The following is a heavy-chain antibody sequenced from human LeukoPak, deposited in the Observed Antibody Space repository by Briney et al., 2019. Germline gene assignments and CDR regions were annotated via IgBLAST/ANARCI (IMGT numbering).Heavy chain of an antibody. CDR2: ISGSGGST. CDR1: GFTFSNYA. D-gene: IGHD1-26*01. V-gene: IGHV3-23*01. CDR3: ASPLYSGSYLGSF. Sequence: GGSLRLSCAASGFTFSNYAMNWVRQAPGKGLEWVSAISGSGGSTYYADSVKGRFTISRDNSKSTLFLLMNSLRADDTAVYYCASPLYSGSYLGSFWGQGTLVTVSS. J-gene: IGHJ4*02.